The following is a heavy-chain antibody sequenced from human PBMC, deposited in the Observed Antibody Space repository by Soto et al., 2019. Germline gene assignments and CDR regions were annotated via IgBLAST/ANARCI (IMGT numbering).Heavy chain of an antibody. D-gene: IGHD2-15*01. V-gene: IGHV4-59*01. CDR3: ARGYCSGGSCYQNWFDP. CDR1: GGSISSYY. J-gene: IGHJ5*02. Sequence: SSETLSLTCTVSGGSISSYYWSWIRQPPGKGLEWIGYIYYSGSTNYNPSLKSRVTISVDTSKNQFSLKLSSVTAADTAVYYCARGYCSGGSCYQNWFDPWGQGTLVTVSS. CDR2: IYYSGST.